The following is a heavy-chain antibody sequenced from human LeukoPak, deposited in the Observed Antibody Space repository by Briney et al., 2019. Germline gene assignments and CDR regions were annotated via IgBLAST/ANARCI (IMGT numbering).Heavy chain of an antibody. V-gene: IGHV4-59*08. J-gene: IGHJ6*02. D-gene: IGHD1-26*01. Sequence: SETLSLNCSVSGDSISSYYWTWLRQFPGKGLEWIGDIYYSGSTNYNPSLKSRLTISVDTSKNQFSLNLSSVTAADTAVYFCARASGSYYTNYGVDVWGQGTTVTVSS. CDR2: IYYSGST. CDR1: GDSISSYY. CDR3: ARASGSYYTNYGVDV.